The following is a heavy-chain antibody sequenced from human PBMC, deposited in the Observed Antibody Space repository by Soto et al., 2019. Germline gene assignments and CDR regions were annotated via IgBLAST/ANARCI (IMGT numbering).Heavy chain of an antibody. CDR2: ISAYNGNT. D-gene: IGHD3-10*01. CDR1: GYTFTSYG. CDR3: ARGNYGLGIYYSPYYYYYKDV. J-gene: IGHJ6*03. Sequence: ASVKVSCKASGYTFTSYGISWVRQAPGQGLEWMGWISAYNGNTNYAQKLQGRVTMTTDTSTSTAYMELRSLRSDDTAVYYCARGNYGLGIYYSPYYYYYKDVWGKGTTVPV. V-gene: IGHV1-18*01.